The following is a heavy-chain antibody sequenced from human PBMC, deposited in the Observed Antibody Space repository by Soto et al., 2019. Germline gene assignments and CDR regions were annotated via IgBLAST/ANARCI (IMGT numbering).Heavy chain of an antibody. V-gene: IGHV1-18*01. CDR1: GYTFTSYG. J-gene: IGHJ4*02. CDR3: ARDLAVGLVDY. CDR2: ISAYHGNT. Sequence: QVQLVQSGAEVKKPGASVKVSCKASGYTFTSYGISWVRQAPGQGLEWMGWISAYHGNTKYTQKLQGRVTMTTDTSTSTGYMELRSLRSDDTAVYYCARDLAVGLVDYWGQGTLVTVSS. D-gene: IGHD6-19*01.